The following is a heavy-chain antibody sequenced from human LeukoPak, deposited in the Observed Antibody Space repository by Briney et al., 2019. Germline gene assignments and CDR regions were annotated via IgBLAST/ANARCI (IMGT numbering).Heavy chain of an antibody. CDR3: ARGPYCGGGSCYSADFDY. Sequence: PSDTLSLTCAVYGGSFSGYYWSWTRQPPGKGREWIGEINHSGSTNYNPSLKSRVTIPVATSKNQFSLKLSSVTAADTAVYYCARGPYCGGGSCYSADFDYWGQGTLVTVSS. CDR2: INHSGST. J-gene: IGHJ4*02. CDR1: GGSFSGYY. V-gene: IGHV4-34*01. D-gene: IGHD2-15*01.